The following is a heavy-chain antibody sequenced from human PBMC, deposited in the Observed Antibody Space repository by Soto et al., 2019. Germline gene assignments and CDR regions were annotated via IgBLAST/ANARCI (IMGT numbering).Heavy chain of an antibody. CDR2: IYYSGST. V-gene: IGHV4-31*03. J-gene: IGHJ6*02. CDR3: ARESGGYDSSTRYGLDV. CDR1: GGSISSVGHY. Sequence: SETLSLTCSVSGGSISSVGHYWTWIRQQPGKGLEWIGYIYYSGSTDYNPSLKSRVTISVDRSKNQFSLNLSSVTAADTAIYYCARESGGYDSSTRYGLDVWGQGTTVTVAS. D-gene: IGHD6-25*01.